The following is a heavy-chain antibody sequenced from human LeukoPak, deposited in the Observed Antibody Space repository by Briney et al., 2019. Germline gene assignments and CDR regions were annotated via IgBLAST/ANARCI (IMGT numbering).Heavy chain of an antibody. D-gene: IGHD6-19*01. CDR1: GGTFSSYA. J-gene: IGHJ3*02. CDR2: IIPIFGTA. V-gene: IGHV1-69*05. Sequence: RASVKVSCKASGGTFSSYAISWVRQAPGQGLEWMGGIIPIFGTANYAQKFQGRVTITTDESTSTAYMELSSLRSEDTAVYCCARAQKQWLANDDAFDIWGQGTMVTVSS. CDR3: ARAQKQWLANDDAFDI.